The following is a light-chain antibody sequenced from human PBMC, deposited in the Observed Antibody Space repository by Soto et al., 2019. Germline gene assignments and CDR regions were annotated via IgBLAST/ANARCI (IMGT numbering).Light chain of an antibody. CDR1: QSPLYNNTYNY. CDR3: MQALQSLT. J-gene: IGKJ5*01. Sequence: EIVMTQSPLTLPVTPGEPASISCRSSQSPLYNNTYNYLDWYVQKPGQSPQRLIYFGSNRAPGVPDRFSGSGSGTDFTLNINRVEAEDVGTYYCMQALQSLTFGQGTRLEIQ. V-gene: IGKV2-28*01. CDR2: FGS.